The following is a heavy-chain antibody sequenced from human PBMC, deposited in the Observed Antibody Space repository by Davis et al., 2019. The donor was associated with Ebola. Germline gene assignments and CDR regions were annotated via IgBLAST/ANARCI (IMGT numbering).Heavy chain of an antibody. J-gene: IGHJ4*02. CDR1: GYSISSGYF. CDR3: ARGSPNYYYDSSGYYSRSGPLDY. CDR2: VYHSGST. V-gene: IGHV4-38-2*02. Sequence: MPSETLSLTCSVSGYSISSGYFWGWIRQPPGKGLEWIGNVYHSGSTYHNPSLKSRVTISVDTSKNQFSLKLSSVTAADTAVYYCARGSPNYYYDSSGYYSRSGPLDYWGQGTLVTVSS. D-gene: IGHD3-22*01.